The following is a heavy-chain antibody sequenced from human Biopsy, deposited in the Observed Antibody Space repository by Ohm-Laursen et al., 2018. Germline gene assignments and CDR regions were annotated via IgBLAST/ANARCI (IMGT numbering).Heavy chain of an antibody. Sequence: SDTLSLTCTVSGDSISSYYWSWIRQPPGKGLQWFGYVYYTGSTDYNPSLQSRVTISVDTSKNHFSLRVRSVTHADTTIYYCARDRGYYSDRTVPGYIDLWGRGTLVTVSS. J-gene: IGHJ2*01. CDR2: VYYTGST. CDR3: ARDRGYYSDRTVPGYIDL. CDR1: GDSISSYY. V-gene: IGHV4-59*01. D-gene: IGHD3-22*01.